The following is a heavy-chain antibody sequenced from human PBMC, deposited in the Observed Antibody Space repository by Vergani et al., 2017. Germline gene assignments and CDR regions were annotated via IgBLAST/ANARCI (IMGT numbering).Heavy chain of an antibody. CDR2: ISGSGGST. J-gene: IGHJ6*03. CDR1: GGSISSGSYY. D-gene: IGHD5-12*01. Sequence: LQLQESGPGLVKPSQTLSLTCTVSGGSISSGSYYWSWIRQPAGKGLEWVSAISGSGGSTYYADSVKGRFTISRDNSKNTLYLQMNSLRAEDTAVYYCANVLSGYDFSYMDVWGKGTTVTVSS. V-gene: IGHV3-23*01. CDR3: ANVLSGYDFSYMDV.